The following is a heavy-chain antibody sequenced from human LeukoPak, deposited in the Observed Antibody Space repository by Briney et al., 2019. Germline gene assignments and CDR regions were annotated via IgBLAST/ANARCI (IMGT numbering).Heavy chain of an antibody. CDR1: GFTFSSYW. CDR2: IKQDGSQK. V-gene: IGHV3-7*05. CDR3: ARAYCGGDCSPLGWSWFDP. Sequence: GGSLRLSCTASGFTFSSYWMSWVRQAPGKGLEWVSTIKQDGSQKEYVESVQGRFTVSRDNAKNSLYLHMNRLRAEDTAVYYCARAYCGGDCSPLGWSWFDPWGQGTLVTVSA. J-gene: IGHJ5*02. D-gene: IGHD2-21*02.